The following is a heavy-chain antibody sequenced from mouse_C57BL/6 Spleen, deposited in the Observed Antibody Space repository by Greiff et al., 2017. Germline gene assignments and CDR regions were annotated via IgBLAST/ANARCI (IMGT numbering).Heavy chain of an antibody. V-gene: IGHV2-6-1*01. CDR1: GFSLTSYG. CDR3: ARHNYGSGGAMDY. J-gene: IGHJ4*01. Sequence: VNVVESGPGLVAPSQSLSITCTVSGFSLTSYGVHWVRQPPGKGLEWLVVIWSDGSTTYNSALKSRLSISKDNSKSQVFLKMNSLQTDDTAMYYCARHNYGSGGAMDYWGQGTSVTVSS. D-gene: IGHD1-1*01. CDR2: IWSDGST.